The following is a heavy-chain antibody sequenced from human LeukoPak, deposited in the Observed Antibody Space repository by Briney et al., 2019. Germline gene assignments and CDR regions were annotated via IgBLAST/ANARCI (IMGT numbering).Heavy chain of an antibody. D-gene: IGHD3-10*01. CDR3: ARWGGFGEPFDS. J-gene: IGHJ4*02. CDR1: GGSISSSSYY. V-gene: IGHV4-39*01. CDR2: IHSSGST. Sequence: SETLSLTCTVSGGSISSSSYYWGWIRQPPGKGLDWIGTIHSSGSTYYNLSPKSRVTISVDTSKNQFSLRLTSVTAADTAVYYCARWGGFGEPFDSWGQGTLVTVSS.